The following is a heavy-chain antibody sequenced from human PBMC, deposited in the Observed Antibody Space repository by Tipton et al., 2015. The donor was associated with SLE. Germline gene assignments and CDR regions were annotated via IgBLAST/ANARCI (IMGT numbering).Heavy chain of an antibody. V-gene: IGHV4-39*07. D-gene: IGHD5-12*01. J-gene: IGHJ5*02. CDR1: GGSISSSYYY. Sequence: TLSLTCTVSGGSISSSYYYWGWIRQPPGKGLEWIGEINHSGSTNYNPSLKSRVTISVDTSKNQFSLKLSSVTAADTAVYYCARRAWLRFNWFDPWGQGTLVTVSS. CDR3: ARRAWLRFNWFDP. CDR2: INHSGST.